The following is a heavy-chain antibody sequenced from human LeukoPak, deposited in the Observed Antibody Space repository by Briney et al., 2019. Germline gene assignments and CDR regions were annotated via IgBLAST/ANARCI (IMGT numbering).Heavy chain of an antibody. CDR3: ARVMTTTYPLYYYYYGMDV. J-gene: IGHJ6*02. V-gene: IGHV1-8*01. CDR1: GYTFTSYD. CDR2: MNPNSGNT. Sequence: ASVKVSCKASGYTFTSYDINWVRQATGQGLEWMGWMNPNSGNTGYAQKFQGRVTMTRNTSISTAYMELSSLRSEDTAVYYRARVMTTTYPLYYYYYGMDVWGQGTTVTVSS. D-gene: IGHD4-4*01.